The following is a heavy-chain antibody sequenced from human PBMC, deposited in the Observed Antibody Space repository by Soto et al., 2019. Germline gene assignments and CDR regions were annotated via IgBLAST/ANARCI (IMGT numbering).Heavy chain of an antibody. CDR1: GGSFSGYY. Sequence: SETLSLTCAVYGGSFSGYYWSWIRQPPGKGLEWIGEINHSGSTNYNPSLKSRVTISVDTSKNQFSLKLSSVTAADTAVYYCARTPALRWQQLVRNYNWFDPWGQGTLVTVSS. CDR3: ARTPALRWQQLVRNYNWFDP. J-gene: IGHJ5*02. D-gene: IGHD6-13*01. CDR2: INHSGST. V-gene: IGHV4-34*01.